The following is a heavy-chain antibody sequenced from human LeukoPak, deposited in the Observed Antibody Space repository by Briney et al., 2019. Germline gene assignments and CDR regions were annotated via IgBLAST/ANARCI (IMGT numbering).Heavy chain of an antibody. CDR2: INPSGGST. J-gene: IGHJ6*02. CDR1: GYTFTGYY. Sequence: ASVKVSCKASGYTFTGYYMHWVRQAPGQGLEWMGIINPSGGSTSYAQKFQGRVTMTRDTSTSTVYMELSSLRSEDTAVYYCARDTIFETYYYYGMDVWGQGTTVTVSS. D-gene: IGHD3-3*01. V-gene: IGHV1-46*01. CDR3: ARDTIFETYYYYGMDV.